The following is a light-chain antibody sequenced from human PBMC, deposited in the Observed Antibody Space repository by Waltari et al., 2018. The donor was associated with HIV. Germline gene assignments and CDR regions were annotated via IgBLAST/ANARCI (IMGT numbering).Light chain of an antibody. Sequence: QSALTQPASVSGSPGQSITVSCSGTQNDLGYYNYVSWFLHHADKPPQLIIFDVDKRPSGVSDRFSASKSGRTASLTIFGLQPDDEGDYSCCSYTTSGTWVFGGGTRVTV. CDR3: CSYTTSGTWV. CDR2: DVD. CDR1: QNDLGYYNY. V-gene: IGLV2-14*03. J-gene: IGLJ3*02.